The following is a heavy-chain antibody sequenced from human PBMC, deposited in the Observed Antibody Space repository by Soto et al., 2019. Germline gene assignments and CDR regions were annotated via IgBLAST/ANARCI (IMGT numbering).Heavy chain of an antibody. Sequence: GGSLRLSCAASGFTFSSYSMNWVRQAPGKGLDWVSSISRSSSYIYYADSVKGRFTISRDNSKNSLYMQMNSRSTENTAVPYRARGDYDIVTGIPLYYYYGMDVWGQRTTVTVSS. CDR2: ISRSSSYI. CDR1: GFTFSSYS. J-gene: IGHJ6*02. V-gene: IGHV3-21*03. CDR3: ARGDYDIVTGIPLYYYYGMDV. D-gene: IGHD3-9*01.